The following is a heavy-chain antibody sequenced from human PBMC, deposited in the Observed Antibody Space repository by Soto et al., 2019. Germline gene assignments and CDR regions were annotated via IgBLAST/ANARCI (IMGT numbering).Heavy chain of an antibody. CDR1: GGPFSSYA. D-gene: IGHD2-2*02. V-gene: IGHV1-69*01. CDR3: ARDRNTGFDY. CDR2: IIPIFGTA. J-gene: IGHJ4*02. Sequence: KVACKASGGPFSSYAIIWVRQAPGQGLEWMGGIIPIFGTANYAQKFQGRVTITADESTSTAYMELSSLRSEDTAVYYCARDRNTGFDYWGQGTLVTAPQ.